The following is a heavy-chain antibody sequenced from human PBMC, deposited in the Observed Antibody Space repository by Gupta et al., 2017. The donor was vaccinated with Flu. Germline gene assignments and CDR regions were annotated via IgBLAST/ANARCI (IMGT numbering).Heavy chain of an antibody. CDR2: TYYSGSP. D-gene: IGHD2-15*01. V-gene: IGHV4-39*01. J-gene: IGHJ4*02. CDR3: VGYCSGGSCNGDQ. Sequence: QLHLQESGPGLVRPSETLSLTCTVPGGSIRSRSYYWGWVRQPPGKGLEWIVNTYYSGSPYYAPSLKSRLTISEDTSKNQISLKLSSVTAADTAVYYCVGYCSGGSCNGDQWGQGTLVTVSS. CDR1: GGSIRSRSYY.